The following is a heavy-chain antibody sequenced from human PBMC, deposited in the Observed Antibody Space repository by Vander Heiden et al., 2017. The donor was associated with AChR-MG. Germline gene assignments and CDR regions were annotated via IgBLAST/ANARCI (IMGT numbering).Heavy chain of an antibody. CDR3: AREEGGWYYDILTGNPGAFDI. V-gene: IGHV4-34*01. CDR2: INHSGST. CDR1: GGSFSGYY. D-gene: IGHD3-9*01. J-gene: IGHJ3*02. Sequence: QVQLQQWGAGLLKPSETLSLTCAVYGGSFSGYYWSWIRQPPGKGLEWIGEINHSGSTNYNPSLKSRVTISVDTSKNQFSLKLSSVTAADTAVYYCAREEGGWYYDILTGNPGAFDIWGQGTMVTVSS.